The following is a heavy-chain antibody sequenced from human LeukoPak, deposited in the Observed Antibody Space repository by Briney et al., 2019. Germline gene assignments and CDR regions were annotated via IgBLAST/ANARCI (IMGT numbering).Heavy chain of an antibody. J-gene: IGHJ4*02. CDR1: GFTFSSYA. V-gene: IGHV3-23*01. CDR3: ARDHYFDY. CDR2: ISGGGGST. Sequence: GGSLRLSCAASGFTFSSYAMSWVRQTPGKGLEWVSSISGGGGSTYYAASVKGRFTISRDNSKNALYLQMNSLRAEDRAVYYCARDHYFDYWGQGTLVTVSS.